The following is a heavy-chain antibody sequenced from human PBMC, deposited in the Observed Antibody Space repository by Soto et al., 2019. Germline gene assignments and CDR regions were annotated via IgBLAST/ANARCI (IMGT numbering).Heavy chain of an antibody. V-gene: IGHV3-23*01. J-gene: IGHJ4*02. CDR1: GFTFSINA. CDR3: AKDRDYPRDQFHY. Sequence: EVQLLESGGGLVQPGGSLRLSCATSGFTFSINALSWVRQAPGKGLEWVSAISANGQGIYYADSVRGRFSISRDNSRNTVCLHMDSLRAEDTAVYYCAKDRDYPRDQFHYWGQGTLVTVSS. D-gene: IGHD2-2*01. CDR2: ISANGQGI.